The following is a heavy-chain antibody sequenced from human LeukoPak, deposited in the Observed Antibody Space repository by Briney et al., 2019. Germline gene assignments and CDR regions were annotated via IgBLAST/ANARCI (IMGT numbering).Heavy chain of an antibody. CDR1: GYTFTIYG. D-gene: IGHD1-26*01. CDR3: ARESPYASYYLGASLNNDY. J-gene: IGHJ4*02. V-gene: IGHV1-18*01. CDR2: ISAHNGHK. Sequence: ASLNLSCKASGYTFTIYGISCVPHTPGQGLEWMGCISAHNGHKNYAQKIQGRVTLTTDISTSTDYMEMRSLRSDDTAVYYCARESPYASYYLGASLNNDYWGQGTLVTVSS.